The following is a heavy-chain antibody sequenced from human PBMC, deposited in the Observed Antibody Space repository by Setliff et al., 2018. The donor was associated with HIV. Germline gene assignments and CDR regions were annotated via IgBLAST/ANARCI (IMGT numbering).Heavy chain of an antibody. CDR3: ATNVRVPGSSLDS. D-gene: IGHD6-19*01. Sequence: PGGSLRLSCAASGFAFVGAEIHWVRQASGKGLEWVGRIRNKFNSLATQYGESLEGRFTISRDDSKNTAYLQMRSLKTDHTAVYFCATNVRVPGSSLDSWGPGSLVTVSS. CDR1: GFAFVGAE. CDR2: IRNKFNSLAT. V-gene: IGHV3-73*01. J-gene: IGHJ1*01.